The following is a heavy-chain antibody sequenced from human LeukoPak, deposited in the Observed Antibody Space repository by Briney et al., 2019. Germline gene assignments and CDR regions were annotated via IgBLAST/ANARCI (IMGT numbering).Heavy chain of an antibody. CDR3: AREGGIAAAGISYNWFDP. D-gene: IGHD6-13*01. Sequence: ASVKVSCKASGYTFTSYYMHWVRQAPGQGLEWMGIINPSGGSTSYAQKFQGRVTMTRDMSTSTAYMELSSLRSEDTAVYYCAREGGIAAAGISYNWFDPWGQGTLVTVSS. J-gene: IGHJ5*02. CDR1: GYTFTSYY. CDR2: INPSGGST. V-gene: IGHV1-46*01.